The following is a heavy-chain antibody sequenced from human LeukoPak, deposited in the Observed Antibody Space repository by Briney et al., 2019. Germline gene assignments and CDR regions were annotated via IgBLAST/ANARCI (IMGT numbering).Heavy chain of an antibody. Sequence: PSETLSLTCTVSGGSISSYYWSWIRQPPGKGLEWIGYIYSSGSTNYNSSLKSRVTISVDTSKNQFSLKLTSVTAADTAVYYCARGGGYSSPQNTWGQGTLVTVSS. D-gene: IGHD6-13*01. CDR1: GGSISSYY. V-gene: IGHV4-59*01. CDR2: IYSSGST. J-gene: IGHJ5*02. CDR3: ARGGGYSSPQNT.